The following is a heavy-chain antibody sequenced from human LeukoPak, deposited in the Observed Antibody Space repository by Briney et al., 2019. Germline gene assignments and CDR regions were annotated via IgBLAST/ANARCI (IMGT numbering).Heavy chain of an antibody. CDR1: GFTVSSNY. J-gene: IGHJ4*02. D-gene: IGHD3-22*01. CDR2: IYSGGST. Sequence: GGSLRLSCAASGFTVSSNYMSWVREAPGKGLEWVSVIYSGGSTYYADSVKGRFTISRDNSKNTLYLQMNSLGAEDTAVYYCATYYYDSSGYYYPTDYWGQGTLVTVSS. CDR3: ATYYYDSSGYYYPTDY. V-gene: IGHV3-53*01.